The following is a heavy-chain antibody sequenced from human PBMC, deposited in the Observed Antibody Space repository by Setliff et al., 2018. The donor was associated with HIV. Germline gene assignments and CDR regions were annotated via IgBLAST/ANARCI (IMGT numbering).Heavy chain of an antibody. Sequence: ASVKVSCKASGYTFTSYAMHXVRQAPGQRLEWMGWINAGNGNTKYSQKFQGRVTITRDTSASTAYMELSSLRSEDTAVYYCARRPSGWPHFDYWGQGTLVTVSS. CDR2: INAGNGNT. V-gene: IGHV1-3*01. CDR1: GYTFTSYA. J-gene: IGHJ4*02. CDR3: ARRPSGWPHFDY. D-gene: IGHD6-19*01.